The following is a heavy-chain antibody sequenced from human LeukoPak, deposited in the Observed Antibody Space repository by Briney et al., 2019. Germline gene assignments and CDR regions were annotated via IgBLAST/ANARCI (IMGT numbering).Heavy chain of an antibody. Sequence: GGSLRLSCAASGFTFSSYAMHWVRQAPGKGLEWVSGISGSGFSTYYADSVKGRFTISRDNSKNTLYLQMNSLGAEDTAVYYCAKDPGAWDYWGQGTLVTVSS. D-gene: IGHD1-26*01. CDR1: GFTFSSYA. V-gene: IGHV3-23*01. CDR2: ISGSGFST. CDR3: AKDPGAWDY. J-gene: IGHJ4*02.